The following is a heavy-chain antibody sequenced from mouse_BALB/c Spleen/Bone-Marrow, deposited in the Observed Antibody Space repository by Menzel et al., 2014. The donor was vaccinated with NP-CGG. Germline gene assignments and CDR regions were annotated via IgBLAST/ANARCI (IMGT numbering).Heavy chain of an antibody. V-gene: IGHV14-3*02. J-gene: IGHJ2*01. CDR1: GFNIKDTY. CDR3: ARYYYGSSYFDY. Sequence: EVKLMESGAELVKPGASVKLSCTASGFNIKDTYMHWVKQRPEQGLEWIGRIDPANGNTKYDPKFQGKATITADTTSNTAYLQRSSLTSEDTAVYYGARYYYGSSYFDYWGQGTALTVSS. D-gene: IGHD1-1*01. CDR2: IDPANGNT.